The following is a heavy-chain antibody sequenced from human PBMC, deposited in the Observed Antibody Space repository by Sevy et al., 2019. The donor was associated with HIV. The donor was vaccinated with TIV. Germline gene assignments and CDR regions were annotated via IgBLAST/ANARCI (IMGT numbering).Heavy chain of an antibody. Sequence: ASVKVSCQVFEYSLNELSIHWVRQAPGKGLEWMGGFDPQRGKIIYAQKFQGRVTMTEDTSTETAYMELSNLRSEDTAVSYCTTDVHLGDFRLWDDWGQGTRVTVSS. CDR3: TTDVHLGDFRLWDD. CDR1: EYSLNELS. D-gene: IGHD4-17*01. J-gene: IGHJ4*02. V-gene: IGHV1-24*01. CDR2: FDPQRGKI.